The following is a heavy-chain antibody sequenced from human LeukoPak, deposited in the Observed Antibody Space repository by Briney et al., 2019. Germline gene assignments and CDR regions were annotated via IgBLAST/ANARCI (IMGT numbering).Heavy chain of an antibody. CDR3: ARGPDVKRDILTGINTF. V-gene: IGHV7-4-1*02. Sequence: GASVKVSCKASGYTFTNFEINWVRQATGQGLEWMGWMNPNTGNPTYAQGFTGRFVFSLDTSVSTAYLQISSLKAEDTAVYYCARGPDVKRDILTGINTFWGQGTLVTVSS. D-gene: IGHD3-9*01. CDR1: GYTFTNFE. CDR2: MNPNTGNP. J-gene: IGHJ4*02.